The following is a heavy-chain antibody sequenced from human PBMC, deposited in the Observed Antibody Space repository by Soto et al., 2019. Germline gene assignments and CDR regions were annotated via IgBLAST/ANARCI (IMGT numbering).Heavy chain of an antibody. D-gene: IGHD6-13*01. V-gene: IGHV3-33*01. CDR3: ARDFAGIAAAGTVYYYGMEF. CDR2: IWYDGGNK. CDR1: GFTFSSYG. J-gene: IGHJ6*02. Sequence: QVQLVESGGGVVQPGRSLSLSCAASGFTFSSYGMHWVRQAPGTGLEWVAVIWYDGGNKYYADSVKGRFTISTDYSKNTLYLQMTGLRADDTAVYYCARDFAGIAAAGTVYYYGMEFWGQGTTVTV.